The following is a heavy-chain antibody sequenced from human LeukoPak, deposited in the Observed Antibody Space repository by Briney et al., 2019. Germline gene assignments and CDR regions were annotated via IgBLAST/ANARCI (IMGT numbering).Heavy chain of an antibody. D-gene: IGHD3-10*01. J-gene: IGHJ6*02. CDR1: GGSISSNSYY. CDR2: IYYSGST. V-gene: IGHV4-39*07. Sequence: PSETLSLTCTVSGGSISSNSYYWGWILQPPGKGLEWIGSIYYSGSTYYNPSLKSRVAISIDTSKNQFSLKLGSVTAADTAMYYCARAPPYYYGSGSLGSYHYGMDVWGQGTTVTVSS. CDR3: ARAPPYYYGSGSLGSYHYGMDV.